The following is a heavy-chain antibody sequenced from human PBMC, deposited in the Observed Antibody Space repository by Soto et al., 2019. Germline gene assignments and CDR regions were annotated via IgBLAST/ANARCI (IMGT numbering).Heavy chain of an antibody. CDR3: ARIYCSSTSCYLAELNRAFDI. D-gene: IGHD2-2*01. CDR2: IYYSGST. CDR1: GGSISSGGYY. J-gene: IGHJ3*02. Sequence: QVQLQESGPGLVKPSQTLSLTCTVSGGSISSGGYYWSWIRQHPGKGLEWIGYIYYSGSTYYNPSLKSRVTISVDTSKNQCSLTLSSVTAADTAVYYCARIYCSSTSCYLAELNRAFDIWGQGTMVTVSS. V-gene: IGHV4-31*03.